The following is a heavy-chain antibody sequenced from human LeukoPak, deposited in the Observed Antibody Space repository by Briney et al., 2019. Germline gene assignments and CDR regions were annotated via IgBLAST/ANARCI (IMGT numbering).Heavy chain of an antibody. J-gene: IGHJ4*02. CDR3: ARYYYDSSGCLYYFDY. CDR2: IYHSGST. V-gene: IGHV4-38-2*02. CDR1: GYSISSGYY. Sequence: SETLSLTCTVSGYSISSGYYWGWIRQPPGKGLEWIGSIYHSGSTYYNPSLKSRVTISVDTSKNQFSLKLSSVTAADTAVYYCARYYYDSSGCLYYFDYWGQGTLVTVSS. D-gene: IGHD3-22*01.